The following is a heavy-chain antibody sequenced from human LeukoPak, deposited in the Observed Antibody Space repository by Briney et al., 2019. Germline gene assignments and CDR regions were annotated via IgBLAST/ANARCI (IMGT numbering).Heavy chain of an antibody. CDR3: ARSGDYYDSSGYYVPAGYYYYGMDV. Sequence: PGGSLRLSCAASGFTFSSYAMHWVRQAPGKGLEYVSAISSNGGSTYYANSVKGRFTISRDNSKNTLYLQMGSLRAEDIAVYYCARSGDYYDSSGYYVPAGYYYYGMDVWGQGTTVTVSS. V-gene: IGHV3-64*01. CDR1: GFTFSSYA. D-gene: IGHD3-22*01. CDR2: ISSNGGST. J-gene: IGHJ6*02.